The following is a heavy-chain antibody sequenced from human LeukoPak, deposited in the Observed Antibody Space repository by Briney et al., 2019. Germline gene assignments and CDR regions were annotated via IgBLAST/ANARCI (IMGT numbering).Heavy chain of an antibody. CDR1: GFTFDHYS. V-gene: IGHV3-43*02. J-gene: IGHJ4*02. CDR3: AKEGLNSGDYIDY. CDR2: IRGDGSNT. Sequence: QPGGSLRLSCAASGFTFDHYSMHWVRQAPGKCLEWVSLIRGDGSNTYYADSVKGRFTISRDNSKSSLYLQMNSLRTEDSALYYCAKEGLNSGDYIDYWRQGTLVTVSS. D-gene: IGHD4-17*01.